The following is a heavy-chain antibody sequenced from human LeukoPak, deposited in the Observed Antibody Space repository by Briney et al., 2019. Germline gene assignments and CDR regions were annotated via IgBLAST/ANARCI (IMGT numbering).Heavy chain of an antibody. CDR2: INHSGST. V-gene: IGHV4-34*01. Sequence: PSETLSLTCAVYGGSFSGYYWSWIRQPPGKGLEWIGEINHSGSTNYNPSPKSRVTISVDTSKNQFSLKLSSVTAADTAVYYCAIYRGYCSGGSCYKLDYWGQGTLVTVSS. CDR3: AIYRGYCSGGSCYKLDY. CDR1: GGSFSGYY. J-gene: IGHJ4*02. D-gene: IGHD2-15*01.